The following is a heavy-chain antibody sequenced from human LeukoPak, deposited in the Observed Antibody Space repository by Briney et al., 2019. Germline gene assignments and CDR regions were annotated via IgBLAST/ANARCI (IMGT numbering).Heavy chain of an antibody. D-gene: IGHD1-26*01. Sequence: ASVKVSCKASGGTFSSYAISWVRQAPGQGLEWMGGIIPIFGTANYAQKFQGRVTITADESTSTAYMELSSLRSEDTAVYYCARGFPYSGSYYGAFDIWGQGTMVTVSS. CDR3: ARGFPYSGSYYGAFDI. V-gene: IGHV1-69*01. J-gene: IGHJ3*02. CDR1: GGTFSSYA. CDR2: IIPIFGTA.